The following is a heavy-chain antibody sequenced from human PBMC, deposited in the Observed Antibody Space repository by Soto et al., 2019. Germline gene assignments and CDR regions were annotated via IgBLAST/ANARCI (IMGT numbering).Heavy chain of an antibody. CDR1: GYTFTSYG. CDR2: ISAYNGNT. D-gene: IGHD6-13*01. V-gene: IGHV1-18*01. J-gene: IGHJ6*03. CDR3: ARKYSSSWYRAYEDMIKFGDHYYYMDV. Sequence: GASVKVSCKASGYTFTSYGISWVRQAPGQGLEWMGWISAYNGNTNYAQKLQGRVTMTTDTSTSTAYMELRSLRSDDTAVYYCARKYSSSWYRAYEDMIKFGDHYYYMDVWGKGTTVTVPS.